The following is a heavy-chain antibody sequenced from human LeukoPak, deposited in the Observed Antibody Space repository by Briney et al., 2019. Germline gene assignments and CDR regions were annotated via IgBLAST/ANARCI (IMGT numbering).Heavy chain of an antibody. CDR2: INPNSGST. Sequence: ASVKLSCKASGYTFTDYDMHWVRQAPGQGLEWMGEINPNSGSTNYAETVQGRFTITRDTSMSTDYMELSRLTSDDTAVYYCARAANPHDCFDCWGQRPLVTVSS. D-gene: IGHD4/OR15-4a*01. V-gene: IGHV1-2*02. J-gene: IGHJ4*02. CDR3: ARAANPHDCFDC. CDR1: GYTFTDYD.